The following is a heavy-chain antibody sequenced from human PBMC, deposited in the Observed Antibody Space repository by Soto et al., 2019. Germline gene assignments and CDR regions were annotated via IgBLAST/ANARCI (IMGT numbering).Heavy chain of an antibody. CDR3: ARGDREDIAVVVGVRPGEYGVDV. CDR1: GFTFRNYA. V-gene: IGHV3-30-3*01. Sequence: QVQLVESGGGVLQPGRSLRLSCAASGFTFRNYAMHWVRQAPGKGLECVAVISYDGSNKFYRDYVKGRFTISRDNSKNTLYLQINSLRYEDTAVYYCARGDREDIAVVVGVRPGEYGVDVWGQGTTVTVSS. J-gene: IGHJ6*02. D-gene: IGHD2-15*01. CDR2: ISYDGSNK.